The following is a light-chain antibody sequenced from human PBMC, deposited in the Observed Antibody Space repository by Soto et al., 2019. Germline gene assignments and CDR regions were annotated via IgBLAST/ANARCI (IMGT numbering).Light chain of an antibody. V-gene: IGKV3-20*01. CDR3: QQSFNGPRT. Sequence: DIVLTQSPGTLSLSPGEKATLSCRASQSVTSNYLAWYQQKPGQAPRLLINGASSRATGIPDRFSGSGSGTDFTLTISRLEPEDFATYYCQQSFNGPRTFGQGTKVEAK. CDR2: GAS. CDR1: QSVTSNY. J-gene: IGKJ1*01.